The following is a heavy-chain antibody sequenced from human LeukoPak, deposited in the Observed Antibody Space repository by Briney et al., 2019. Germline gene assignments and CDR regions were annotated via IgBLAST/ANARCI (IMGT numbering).Heavy chain of an antibody. CDR2: IKQDGSEK. CDR3: ASNYGG. J-gene: IGHJ4*02. CDR1: GFDFSNYW. V-gene: IGHV3-7*03. Sequence: GGSLRLSCAASGFDFSNYWMYWVRQAPGEGLEWVANIKQDGSEKYYVDSVRGRFTISRDNAKNSLSLQMNSLRAEDTAVYYCASNYGGWGQETLVTVSS. D-gene: IGHD4-11*01.